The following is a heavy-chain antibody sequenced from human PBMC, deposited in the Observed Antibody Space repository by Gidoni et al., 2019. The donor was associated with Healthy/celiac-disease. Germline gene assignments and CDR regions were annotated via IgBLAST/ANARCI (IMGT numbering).Heavy chain of an antibody. CDR3: ARVFPPIYSSGWYGLDY. CDR1: GYTFTGSY. Sequence: QVQLVQSGAEVQKPGASVKVSCKASGYTFTGSYRHWVRQAPGQGLEWMGWINPNSGGTNYAQKFQGRVTMTRDTSISTAYMELSRLRSDDTAVYYCARVFPPIYSSGWYGLDYWGQGTLVTVSS. V-gene: IGHV1-2*02. J-gene: IGHJ4*02. D-gene: IGHD6-19*01. CDR2: INPNSGGT.